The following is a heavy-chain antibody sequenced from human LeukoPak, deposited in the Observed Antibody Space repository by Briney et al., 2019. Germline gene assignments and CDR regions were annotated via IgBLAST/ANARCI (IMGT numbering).Heavy chain of an antibody. D-gene: IGHD3-10*01. J-gene: IGHJ4*02. Sequence: GGSLRLSCAASGFTFDDYNMHWVRQVPGRGLEWVSLVSWDGTVTYYGDSVEGRFTISRDNSKNFLYLQLNSLKSEDAGFYFCAKGGVTIITKKDYLEYWGPGTLVTVSS. CDR3: AKGGVTIITKKDYLEY. V-gene: IGHV3-43*01. CDR1: GFTFDDYN. CDR2: VSWDGTVT.